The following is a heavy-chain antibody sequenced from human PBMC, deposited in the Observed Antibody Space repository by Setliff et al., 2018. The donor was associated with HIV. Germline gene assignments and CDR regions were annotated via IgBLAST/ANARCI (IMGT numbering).Heavy chain of an antibody. CDR2: LYHSGTN. CDR3: ARQVGSQYSYWAYYFDS. D-gene: IGHD5-18*01. J-gene: IGHJ4*02. V-gene: IGHV4-38-2*01. Sequence: SETLSLTCAVSGYSISSGYFWGWIRQPPGKGLEWIGSLYHSGTNFYNPSLKSRVTISLDMSTNRFSLKLNSVTAADTAIYYCARQVGSQYSYWAYYFDSWGQGALVTVSS. CDR1: GYSISSGYF.